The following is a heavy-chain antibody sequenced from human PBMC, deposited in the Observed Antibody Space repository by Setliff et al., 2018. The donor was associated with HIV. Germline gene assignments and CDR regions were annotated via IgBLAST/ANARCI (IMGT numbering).Heavy chain of an antibody. J-gene: IGHJ3*02. CDR3: AKSYGSGWSADTFDI. Sequence: SETLSLTCTVSGASIDNGDHYWTWIRQPPGKGLEWIGYIYYSGTTYYNSSLKSRVTISLHTSKNQFSLKLSSVTAADTAMYYCAKSYGSGWSADTFDIWGQGTVVTVSS. CDR2: IYYSGTT. V-gene: IGHV4-30-4*01. CDR1: GASIDNGDHY. D-gene: IGHD6-19*01.